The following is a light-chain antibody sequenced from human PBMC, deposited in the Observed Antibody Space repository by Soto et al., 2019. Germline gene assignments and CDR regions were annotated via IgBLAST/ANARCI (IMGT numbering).Light chain of an antibody. CDR3: HQYGISP. V-gene: IGKV1-39*01. CDR1: QSISSY. Sequence: DIQMTQSPSSLSASVGDRVTITCRASQSISSYLNWYQQKPGKAPKLLIYAASSLQSGVPSRFSGSGSGTDFTLTISSLQPEDFATYYCHQYGISPFGGGTKVEIK. CDR2: AAS. J-gene: IGKJ4*01.